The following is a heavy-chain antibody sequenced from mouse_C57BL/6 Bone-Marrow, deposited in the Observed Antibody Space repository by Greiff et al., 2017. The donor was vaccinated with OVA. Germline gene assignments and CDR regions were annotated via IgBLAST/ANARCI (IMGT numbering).Heavy chain of an antibody. V-gene: IGHV1-39*01. Sequence: VQLQQSGPELVKPGASVKISCKASGYSFTDYNMNWVKQSNGKSLEWIGVMNPNYGTTSYNQKFKGKATLTVDQSSSTAYMQLNSLTSEDSAVYYCAFYYGGSYRYFDVWGTGTTVTVSA. CDR1: GYSFTDYN. J-gene: IGHJ1*03. D-gene: IGHD1-1*01. CDR3: AFYYGGSYRYFDV. CDR2: MNPNYGTT.